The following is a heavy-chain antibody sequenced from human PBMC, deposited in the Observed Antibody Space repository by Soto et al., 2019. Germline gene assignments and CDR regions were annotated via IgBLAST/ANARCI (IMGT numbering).Heavy chain of an antibody. CDR3: ARDLSPYCTNGVCYNGYYFDY. Sequence: QVQLQESGPGLVKPSETLSLTCTVSGGSISSYYWSWIRQPPGKGLEWIGYIYYSGSTNYNPSLKSRVTISVDTSKNQFSLKLSSVTAADTAVYYCARDLSPYCTNGVCYNGYYFDYWGQGTLVTVSS. V-gene: IGHV4-59*01. CDR1: GGSISSYY. D-gene: IGHD2-8*01. J-gene: IGHJ4*02. CDR2: IYYSGST.